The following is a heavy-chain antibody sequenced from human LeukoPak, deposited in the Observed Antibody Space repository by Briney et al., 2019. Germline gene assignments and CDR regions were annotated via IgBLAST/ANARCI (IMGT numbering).Heavy chain of an antibody. CDR3: ARERHRFDP. V-gene: IGHV4-59*01. J-gene: IGHJ5*02. CDR2: IHYSGST. CDR1: GGSISSYY. Sequence: SETLSLTCTVSGGSISSYYWSWIRQPPGKGLEWIGYIHYSGSTNYNPSLKSRVTISVDTSKNQFSLKLSSVTAADTAVYYCARERHRFDPWGQGTLVTVSS.